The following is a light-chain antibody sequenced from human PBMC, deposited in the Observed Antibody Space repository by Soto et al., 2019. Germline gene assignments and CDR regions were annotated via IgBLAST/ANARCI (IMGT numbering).Light chain of an antibody. V-gene: IGKV3-15*01. CDR3: QQQDNGWA. J-gene: IGKJ5*01. CDR1: RSVSSY. Sequence: EIVLTQSPATLSLSPGESATLSCRASRSVSSYLAWYQQKPGQAPRLLIYGASTRATGIPARFSGSGSGTEVTLTISSLRAEKFALYIGQQQDNGWAFGQGTRLEIK. CDR2: GAS.